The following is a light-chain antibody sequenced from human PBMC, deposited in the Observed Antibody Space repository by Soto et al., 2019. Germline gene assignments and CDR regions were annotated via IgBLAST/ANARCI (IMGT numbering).Light chain of an antibody. V-gene: IGKV3-20*01. CDR3: QQYNSSWT. CDR1: PTVIRNY. CDR2: GAS. Sequence: EIVFTQSPGTLSLSQGERATLSCRASPTVIRNYLAWHKQKPGQTPRLLIYGASTRATDIPARFSGSWSGTEFTLTIRSLKSEDFAVDDCQQYNSSWTFGQGTKVDIK. J-gene: IGKJ1*01.